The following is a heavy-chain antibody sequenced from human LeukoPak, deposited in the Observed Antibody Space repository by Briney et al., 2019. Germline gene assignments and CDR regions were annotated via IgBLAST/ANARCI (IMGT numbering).Heavy chain of an antibody. CDR1: GGSISSDTYY. V-gene: IGHV4-39*01. CDR2: IYYSGNT. Sequence: SETLSLTCTVSGGSISSDTYYWGWIRQPPGKGLEWIGSIYYSGNTNYNPSLKSRVTISVDTSKNQFSLQLNSVTPEDTAVYYCARQRGTSRGYYYYYMDVWGKGTTVTVSS. CDR3: ARQRGTSRGYYYYYMDV. D-gene: IGHD1-1*01. J-gene: IGHJ6*03.